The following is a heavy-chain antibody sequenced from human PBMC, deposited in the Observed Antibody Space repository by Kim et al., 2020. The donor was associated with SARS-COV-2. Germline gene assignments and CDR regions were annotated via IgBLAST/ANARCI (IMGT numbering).Heavy chain of an antibody. D-gene: IGHD6-13*01. CDR3: ARGGLAAAGKGDY. V-gene: IGHV1-69*04. CDR1: GGTFSSYA. CDR2: IIPILGIA. Sequence: SVKVSCKASGGTFSSYAISWVRQAPGQGLEWMGRIIPILGIANYAQKFQGRVTITADKSTSTAYMELSSLRSEDTAVYYCARGGLAAAGKGDYWGQGTLVTVSS. J-gene: IGHJ4*02.